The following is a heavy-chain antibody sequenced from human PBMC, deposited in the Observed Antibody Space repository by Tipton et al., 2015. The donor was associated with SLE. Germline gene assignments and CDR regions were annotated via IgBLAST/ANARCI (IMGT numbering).Heavy chain of an antibody. Sequence: TLSLTCAVSGGSISSSNWWSWVRQPPGKGLEWIGEIYHSGSTNYNPSLKSRVTISVDKSKNQFSLKLSSVTAADTAVYYCARDLRGYSYGDHDAFDIWGQGTMVTVSS. J-gene: IGHJ3*02. CDR1: GGSISSSNW. D-gene: IGHD5-18*01. CDR2: IYHSGST. CDR3: ARDLRGYSYGDHDAFDI. V-gene: IGHV4-4*02.